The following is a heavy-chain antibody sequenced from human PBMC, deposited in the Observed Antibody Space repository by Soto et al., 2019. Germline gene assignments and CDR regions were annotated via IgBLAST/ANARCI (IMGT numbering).Heavy chain of an antibody. CDR2: INTDGTVA. D-gene: IGHD6-13*01. V-gene: IGHV3-23*01. Sequence: EVQLLESGGGLVQPGGSLRLSCAASGFTFSSYAMSWVRQAPGKGLEWVSSINTDGTVAPYADSVQGRFTISRDNSKNTLFLQMNSLRAEDTALYYCANKRPGNHPFDYWGQGTLVTVSS. CDR3: ANKRPGNHPFDY. J-gene: IGHJ4*02. CDR1: GFTFSSYA.